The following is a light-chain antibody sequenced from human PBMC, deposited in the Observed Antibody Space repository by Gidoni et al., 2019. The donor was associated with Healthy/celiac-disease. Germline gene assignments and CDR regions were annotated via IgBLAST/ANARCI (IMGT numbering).Light chain of an antibody. Sequence: QSALTQPPSASGSPGPSVTISCTGTSSDVGGYNYVSWYQQHPGKAPKLMIYEVSKRSSGVPDRFSGSKSGNTASLTVSGLQAEDEADYYCSSYAGSNIRYVFGTGTKVTVL. CDR1: SSDVGGYNY. V-gene: IGLV2-8*01. J-gene: IGLJ1*01. CDR3: SSYAGSNIRYV. CDR2: EVS.